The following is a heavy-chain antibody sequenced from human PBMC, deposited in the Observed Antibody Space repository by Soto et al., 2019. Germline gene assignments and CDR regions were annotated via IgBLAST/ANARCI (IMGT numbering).Heavy chain of an antibody. Sequence: TLFLTCTVSGGSISSGGYYWSWIRQHPGKGLEWIGYIYYSGSTYYNPSLKSRVTISVDTSKNQFSLKLSSVTAADTAVYYCASIPDDYYYYYGMDVWGQGTTVTVSS. CDR3: ASIPDDYYYYYGMDV. CDR2: IYYSGST. J-gene: IGHJ6*02. CDR1: GGSISSGGYY. V-gene: IGHV4-31*03.